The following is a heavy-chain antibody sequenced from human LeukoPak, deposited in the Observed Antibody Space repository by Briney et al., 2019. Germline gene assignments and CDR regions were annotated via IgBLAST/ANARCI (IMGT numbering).Heavy chain of an antibody. J-gene: IGHJ3*02. V-gene: IGHV4-59*01. D-gene: IGHD6-13*01. CDR2: IYYSGST. CDR3: ARATAAGLNAFDI. Sequence: SETLSLTCTVSGGSISNYFWSWIRQPPGKGLEWIGYIYYSGSTNYNPSLKSRVTISVDTSKNQFSLKLSSVTAADTAVYHCARATAAGLNAFDIRGQGTMVTVSS. CDR1: GGSISNYF.